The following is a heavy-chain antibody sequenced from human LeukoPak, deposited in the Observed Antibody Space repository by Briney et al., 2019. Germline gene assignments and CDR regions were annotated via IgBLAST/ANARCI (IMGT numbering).Heavy chain of an antibody. J-gene: IGHJ6*03. Sequence: PSETLSLTCTVSGGSISSYYWSWIRQPARKGLEWIGRIYTSGSTNYNPSLKSRVTMSVDTSKNQFSLKLSSVTAADTAVYYCARVKQQLVLGYYYYYMDVWGKGTTVTISS. CDR1: GGSISSYY. V-gene: IGHV4-4*07. CDR3: ARVKQQLVLGYYYYYMDV. CDR2: IYTSGST. D-gene: IGHD6-13*01.